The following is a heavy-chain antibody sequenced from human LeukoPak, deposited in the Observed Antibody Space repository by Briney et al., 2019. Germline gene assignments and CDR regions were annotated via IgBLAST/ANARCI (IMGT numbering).Heavy chain of an antibody. CDR3: GTLLSNGPFDY. CDR1: GYTITGYY. V-gene: IGHV1-2*02. Sequence: ASVKVSCKASGYTITGYYMHWVRQAPGQGLEWMGWIYPNSGATKYAQKFQGRVTMTRDTSTSTAYMELSGLRSDDTAVYYCGTLLSNGPFDYWGQGSLVTVSS. J-gene: IGHJ4*02. CDR2: IYPNSGAT.